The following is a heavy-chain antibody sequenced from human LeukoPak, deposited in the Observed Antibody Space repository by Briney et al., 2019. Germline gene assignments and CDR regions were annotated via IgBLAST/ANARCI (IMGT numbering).Heavy chain of an antibody. CDR2: INGEESST. D-gene: IGHD2-2*02. J-gene: IGHJ4*02. CDR1: GFTFRNHW. V-gene: IGHV3-74*01. CDR3: ARDVLLYTIFDC. Sequence: GGSLRLSCAASGFTFRNHWMHWVRQAPGKGLVWVSHINGEESSTSYADSVKGRFTISRDNAKNSLYLQMNSLRAEDTAVYYCARDVLLYTIFDCWGQGTLVTVSS.